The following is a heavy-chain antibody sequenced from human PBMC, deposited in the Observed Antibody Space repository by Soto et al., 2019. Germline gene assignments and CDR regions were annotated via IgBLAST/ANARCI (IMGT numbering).Heavy chain of an antibody. V-gene: IGHV3-48*01. CDR2: IMPGSSHI. J-gene: IGHJ3*02. CDR1: GFTFSIYS. Sequence: PGGSLRLSCAASGFTFSIYSMNWVRQAPGKGLEWVSYIMPGSSHIFYADSVKGRFTISRDNAKNSLYLQMNSLRAADTAVYYCARHPLPDAFDIWGQGTMVTVSS. CDR3: ARHPLPDAFDI.